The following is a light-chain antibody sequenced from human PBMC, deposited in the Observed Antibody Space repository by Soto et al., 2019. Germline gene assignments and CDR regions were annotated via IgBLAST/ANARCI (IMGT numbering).Light chain of an antibody. CDR2: DVS. CDR1: SSDVGAYNY. CDR3: SSYTSSRTRV. J-gene: IGLJ3*02. V-gene: IGLV2-14*03. Sequence: QSALTQPASVSGSPGQSITISCTGTSSDVGAYNYVAWYQHPPGKAPKLMIYDVSNRPSGVSNRFSASKSGNTASLTISGLQAEDEADYYCSSYTSSRTRVFGGGTKRTVL.